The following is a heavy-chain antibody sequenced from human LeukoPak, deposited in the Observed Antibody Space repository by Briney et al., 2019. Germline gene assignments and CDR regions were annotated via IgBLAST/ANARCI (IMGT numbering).Heavy chain of an antibody. D-gene: IGHD3-10*01. V-gene: IGHV4-34*01. J-gene: IGHJ4*02. CDR3: ARGLTMVRGVIPLFDY. CDR2: INHSGST. Sequence: SETLSLTCAVYGGSFSGYYWSWIRQPPGKGLECIGEINHSGSTNYNPSLKSRVTISVDTSKNQFSLKLSSVTAADTAVYYCARGLTMVRGVIPLFDYWGQGTLVTVSS. CDR1: GGSFSGYY.